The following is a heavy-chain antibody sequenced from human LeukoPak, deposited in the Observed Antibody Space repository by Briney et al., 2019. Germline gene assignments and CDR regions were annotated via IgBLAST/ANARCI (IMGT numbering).Heavy chain of an antibody. CDR1: GGSISSYY. CDR3: AKSRSGSTSCYNY. CDR2: ISGSDGTT. V-gene: IGHV3-23*01. D-gene: IGHD2-2*02. J-gene: IGHJ4*02. Sequence: ETLSLTCTVSGGSISSYYWSWVRQAPGKGLEWVSSISGSDGTTYYADSVKGRFTISRDDSKNTLYLQMNSLRAEDTALYYCAKSRSGSTSCYNYWGQGTLVTVSS.